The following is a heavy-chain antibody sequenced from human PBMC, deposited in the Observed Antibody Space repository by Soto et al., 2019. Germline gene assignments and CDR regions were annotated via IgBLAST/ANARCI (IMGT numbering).Heavy chain of an antibody. V-gene: IGHV5-51*01. D-gene: IGHD6-19*01. J-gene: IGHJ1*01. CDR2: MYPGDSDT. Sequence: RGESLKIFCKGSGYSFINYWIAWVRQTPGKGLEWMGTMYPGDSDTRYSPSFQGQVTFSADKSITTAYLQWSSVKASDTAMYFCARLQWGVYNSGWSLDFWGQGTLVTVSS. CDR3: ARLQWGVYNSGWSLDF. CDR1: GYSFINYW.